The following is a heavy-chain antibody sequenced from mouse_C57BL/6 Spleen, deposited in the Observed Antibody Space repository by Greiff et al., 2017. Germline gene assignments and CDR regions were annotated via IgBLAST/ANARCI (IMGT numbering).Heavy chain of an antibody. V-gene: IGHV14-3*01. CDR3: ARSYDYGRFYFDY. Sequence: VQLKESVAELVRPGASVKLSCTASGFNIKNTYLHWVKQTPEQGLELIGMIDPANGNTKYAPTFQGKATITADTSSTTAYLQLSRLTSEDTAIYYGARSYDYGRFYFDYWGQGTTLTVSS. J-gene: IGHJ2*01. D-gene: IGHD2-4*01. CDR1: GFNIKNTY. CDR2: IDPANGNT.